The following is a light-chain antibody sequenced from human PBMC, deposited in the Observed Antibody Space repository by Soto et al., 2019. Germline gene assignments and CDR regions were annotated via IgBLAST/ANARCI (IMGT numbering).Light chain of an antibody. CDR3: QQYDHLPLT. CDR2: DAS. V-gene: IGKV1-33*01. J-gene: IGKJ4*01. Sequence: DIQMTQSPSSLSASVGDRVTITCQASQDISNYLNWYQQKPGKAPKLLIYDASNLETGVPSRFSGSGSGTDFTITISSLQPADIATYYCQQYDHLPLTGAGGPNVEIK. CDR1: QDISNY.